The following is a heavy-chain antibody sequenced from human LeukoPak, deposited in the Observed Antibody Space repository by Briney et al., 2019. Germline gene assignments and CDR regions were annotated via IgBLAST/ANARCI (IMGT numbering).Heavy chain of an antibody. Sequence: GGSLRLSCAVSGFTVSANYMSWVRQAPGKGLEWVSVICSGGTAYYADSVKGRFTISRDNSKNTLYLQMNSLRAEDTALYYCARAIIEGPRYFDYWGQGSLVTVSS. CDR3: ARAIIEGPRYFDY. D-gene: IGHD1-26*01. J-gene: IGHJ4*02. CDR2: ICSGGTA. CDR1: GFTVSANY. V-gene: IGHV3-53*01.